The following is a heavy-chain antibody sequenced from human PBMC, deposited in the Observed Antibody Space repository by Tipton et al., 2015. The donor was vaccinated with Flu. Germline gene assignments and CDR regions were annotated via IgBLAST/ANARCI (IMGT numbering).Heavy chain of an antibody. CDR3: AAGYCSSTSCDYYYYYMDV. Sequence: QSGPEVKKPGSSVKVSCKASGGTFSSYAISWVRQAPGQGLEWMGGIIPIFGTANYAQKFQGRVTITADESTSTAYMELSSLRSEDTAVYYCAAGYCSSTSCDYYYYYMDVWGKGTTVTVSS. J-gene: IGHJ6*03. CDR1: GGTFSSYA. CDR2: IIPIFGTA. V-gene: IGHV1-69*01. D-gene: IGHD2-2*01.